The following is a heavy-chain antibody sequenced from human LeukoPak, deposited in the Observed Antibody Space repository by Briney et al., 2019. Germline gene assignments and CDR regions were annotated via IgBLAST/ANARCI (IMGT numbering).Heavy chain of an antibody. J-gene: IGHJ4*02. CDR2: ISKGVGST. Sequence: PGGSLRLSRAASGFTFSSYAMSWVRQAPGKGLEWVSSISKGVGSTFYADSVKGRFTISRDNSKNTLYLQMNSLRAEDTAVYYCAKRDSSGSYYFDRWGQGTLVTVSS. V-gene: IGHV3-23*01. D-gene: IGHD6-19*01. CDR1: GFTFSSYA. CDR3: AKRDSSGSYYFDR.